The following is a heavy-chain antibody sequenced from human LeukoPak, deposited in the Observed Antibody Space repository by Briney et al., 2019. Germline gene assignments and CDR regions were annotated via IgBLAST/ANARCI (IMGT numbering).Heavy chain of an antibody. CDR3: ARQSRLVRGVPKAYYYMDV. J-gene: IGHJ6*03. CDR2: INHSGST. D-gene: IGHD3-10*01. CDR1: GGSFSGYY. V-gene: IGHV4-34*01. Sequence: SETLSLTCAVYGGSFSGYYWSWIRQPPGKGLEWIWEINHSGSTNYNPSLKSRVTISVDTSKNQFSLKLSSVTAADTAVYYCARQSRLVRGVPKAYYYMDVWGKGTTVTISS.